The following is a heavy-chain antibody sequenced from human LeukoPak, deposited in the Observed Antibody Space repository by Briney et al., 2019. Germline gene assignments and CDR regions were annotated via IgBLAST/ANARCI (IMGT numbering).Heavy chain of an antibody. D-gene: IGHD1-26*01. CDR1: GFTFSSYG. Sequence: GGSLRLSCAASGFTFSSYGMHWVRQAPGKGLEWVALIWYDGSNKYYTDSVKGRLTISRDNFRNTVYLQMNSLRAEDTAVYYCVSGSYSGHTFDYWGQGTLATVSS. V-gene: IGHV3-30*02. J-gene: IGHJ4*02. CDR3: VSGSYSGHTFDY. CDR2: IWYDGSNK.